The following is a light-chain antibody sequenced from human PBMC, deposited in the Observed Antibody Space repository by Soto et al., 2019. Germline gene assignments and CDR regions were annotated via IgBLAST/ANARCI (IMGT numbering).Light chain of an antibody. J-gene: IGKJ1*01. CDR2: DAS. CDR1: QTISKW. Sequence: DIQMTQSPSTLSAAVGDRVTITCRASQTISKWLAWYQQKPGQAPKLLIYDASTLESGVPSRFSGSGSGTDFSLTISRLEPDDSAVYYCQQYGSSPTWTFGQGTKVDIK. V-gene: IGKV1-5*01. CDR3: QQYGSSPTWT.